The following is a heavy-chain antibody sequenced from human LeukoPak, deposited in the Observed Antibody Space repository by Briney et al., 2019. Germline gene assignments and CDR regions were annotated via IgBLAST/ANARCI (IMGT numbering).Heavy chain of an antibody. J-gene: IGHJ4*02. CDR1: GFTFDDYA. D-gene: IGHD3-3*01. V-gene: IGHV3-9*01. CDR3: AKDTSGGYRNYDFWSGYYGYLDY. CDR2: ISWNSGSI. Sequence: SLRLSCAASGFTFDDYAMHWVRQAPGKGLEWVSGISWNSGSIGYADSVKGRFTISRDNAKNSLYLQMNSLRAEDTALYYCAKDTSGGYRNYDFWSGYYGYLDYWGQGTLVTVPS.